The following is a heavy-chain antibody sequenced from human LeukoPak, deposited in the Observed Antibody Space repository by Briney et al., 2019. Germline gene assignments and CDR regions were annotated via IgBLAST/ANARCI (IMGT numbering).Heavy chain of an antibody. Sequence: PGGSRRLSCVASGFSFSTYAMSWVRQAPGKGLEWVSGISGSGVDTHYADSVKGRFRISRDNSQNTLYLQLSSLRAEDTAVYYCASGTYRLGDYWGLGTLVTVSS. CDR1: GFSFSTYA. CDR3: ASGTYRLGDY. J-gene: IGHJ4*02. V-gene: IGHV3-23*01. CDR2: ISGSGVDT. D-gene: IGHD3-10*01.